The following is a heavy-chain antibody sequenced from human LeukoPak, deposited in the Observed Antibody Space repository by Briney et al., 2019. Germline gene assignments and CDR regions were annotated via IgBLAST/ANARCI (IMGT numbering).Heavy chain of an antibody. CDR3: AKGGGCPDY. Sequence: GGSLRLSCAASGFTFSSYGMHWVRQAPGKGPEWVAVISYDGSNKYYADSVKGRSTISRDNSKNTLYLQMNSLRAEDTAVYYCAKGGGCPDYWGQGTLVTVSS. D-gene: IGHD3-10*01. V-gene: IGHV3-30*18. CDR2: ISYDGSNK. CDR1: GFTFSSYG. J-gene: IGHJ4*02.